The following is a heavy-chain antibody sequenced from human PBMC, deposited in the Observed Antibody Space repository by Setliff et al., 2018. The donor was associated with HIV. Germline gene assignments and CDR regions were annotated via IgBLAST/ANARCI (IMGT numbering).Heavy chain of an antibody. V-gene: IGHV3-48*01. CDR3: ARSGWFYYDSSGSYCDGGHWFAP. J-gene: IGHJ5*01. Sequence: GGSLRLSCAGSPLTFTKYAMNWVRQAPGKGLEWLSKISNTGATINYADSVKGRFTISRDNAKNSLYLQMNNLRAEDTAVYYCARSGWFYYDSSGSYCDGGHWFAPWGQGTLVTVSS. CDR1: PLTFTKYA. CDR2: ISNTGATI. D-gene: IGHD3-22*01.